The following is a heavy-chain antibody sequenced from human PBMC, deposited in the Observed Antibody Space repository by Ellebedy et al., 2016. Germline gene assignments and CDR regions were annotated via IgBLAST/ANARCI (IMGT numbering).Heavy chain of an antibody. D-gene: IGHD4-11*01. Sequence: GGSLRLXXAASGFTFSSYSMNWVRQAPGKGLEWVSYISSSSSTIYYADSVKGRFTISRDNAKNSLYLQMNSLRAEDTALYYCAKDMGTTVTTTYYFDYWGQGTLVTVSS. CDR1: GFTFSSYS. CDR2: ISSSSSTI. J-gene: IGHJ4*02. V-gene: IGHV3-48*04. CDR3: AKDMGTTVTTTYYFDY.